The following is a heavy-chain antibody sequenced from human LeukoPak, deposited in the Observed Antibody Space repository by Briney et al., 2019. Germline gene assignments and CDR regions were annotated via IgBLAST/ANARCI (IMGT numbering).Heavy chain of an antibody. Sequence: GGSLRLSCAASGFTVSSNYMSWVRQAPGKGLEWVSVIYSGGSTYYADSVKGRFTISRDNSKNTLYLQMNSLRAEDTAVYYCGRRYSKQYYFDYWGQGTLVTVSS. CDR3: GRRYSKQYYFDY. CDR1: GFTVSSNY. D-gene: IGHD6-13*01. CDR2: IYSGGST. V-gene: IGHV3-53*01. J-gene: IGHJ4*02.